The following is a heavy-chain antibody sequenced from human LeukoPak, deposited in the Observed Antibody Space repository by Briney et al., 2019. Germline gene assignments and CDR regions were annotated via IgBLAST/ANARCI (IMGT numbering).Heavy chain of an antibody. CDR3: TRGGEEPFDY. CDR1: GFTFTRFW. J-gene: IGHJ4*02. V-gene: IGHV3-74*01. Sequence: PGGSLRLSCAGSGFTFTRFWMHWVRQALGKGPVWVARINVEGTTTTYADSVEGRFTISRDENTLYLQMNHLRVDDTAVYYCTRGGEEPFDYWGQGTLVTVSP. D-gene: IGHD3-10*01. CDR2: INVEGTTT.